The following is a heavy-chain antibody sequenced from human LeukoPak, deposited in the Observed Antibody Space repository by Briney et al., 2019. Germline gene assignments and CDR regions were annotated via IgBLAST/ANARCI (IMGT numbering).Heavy chain of an antibody. V-gene: IGHV3-23*01. CDR1: GLCFCSFA. CDR3: AKASWGSSTDSVR. D-gene: IGHD3-10*01. CDR2: IRGMVET. J-gene: IGHJ4*02. Sequence: GGSLTHSCPPPGLCFCSFAMRWVGQGPARGRDWVSSIRGMVETFYADSVKGRYTLSSDSSRNTVYFQLNNLRVEDTGIYYCAKASWGSSTDSVRWGQGTLVTVSS.